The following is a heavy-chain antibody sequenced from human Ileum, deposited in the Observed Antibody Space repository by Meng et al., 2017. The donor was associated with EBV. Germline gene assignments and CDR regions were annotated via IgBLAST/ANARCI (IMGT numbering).Heavy chain of an antibody. J-gene: IGHJ4*02. Sequence: QLRQSSHRVLSHPEPLSLTVSVSGDSISNSDNCWDWIRQSPGKGLEWIASIYRSGSTYYDPSLKSRVTISLDTSKNQFSLKLSSVTAADTAVYYCARDPAYPRGLFDSWGQGTLVTVSS. V-gene: IGHV4-39*07. CDR3: ARDPAYPRGLFDS. CDR2: IYRSGST. D-gene: IGHD2-2*01. CDR1: GDSISNSDN.